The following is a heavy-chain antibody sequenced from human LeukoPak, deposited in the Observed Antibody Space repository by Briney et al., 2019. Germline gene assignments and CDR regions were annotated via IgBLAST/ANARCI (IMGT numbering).Heavy chain of an antibody. V-gene: IGHV1-24*01. J-gene: IGHJ6*02. Sequence: ASVKVSCKVSGYTLTELSMHWVRQAPGKGLEWMGGFDPEDGETIYAQKFQGRVTMTEDTSTDTAYMELSSLRSEDTAVYYCARDPKSPYYDIPYYYGMDVWGQGTTVTVSS. CDR1: GYTLTELS. CDR3: ARDPKSPYYDIPYYYGMDV. CDR2: FDPEDGET. D-gene: IGHD3-9*01.